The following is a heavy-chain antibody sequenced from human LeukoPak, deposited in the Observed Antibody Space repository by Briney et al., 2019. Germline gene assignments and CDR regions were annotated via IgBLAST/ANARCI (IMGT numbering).Heavy chain of an antibody. CDR1: GFTFSSSW. CDR3: ARVGYCSSSTCRNYSDD. V-gene: IGHV3-21*01. Sequence: PGGSLRLSCAASGFTFSSSWMGWARQAPGKGLEWVSSISSSTNYIYYADSVKGRFTISRDNAKNSLYLKMNSLRAEDTAVYYCARVGYCSSSTCRNYSDDWDQGTLVTVSS. D-gene: IGHD2-2*01. CDR2: ISSSTNYI. J-gene: IGHJ4*02.